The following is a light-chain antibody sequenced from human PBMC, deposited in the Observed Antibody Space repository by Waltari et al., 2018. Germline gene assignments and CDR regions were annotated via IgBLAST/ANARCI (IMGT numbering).Light chain of an antibody. CDR2: DAS. Sequence: DIQMTQSPSSLSASVGASVIITCRASQDISRWLAWYQQKPGKAPKFLIYDASTLQSGVPSRFSGSGSGTDFTLTISSLQPEDFATYYCQQGNDFPLTFGGGTKVEI. J-gene: IGKJ4*01. CDR1: QDISRW. V-gene: IGKV1-12*01. CDR3: QQGNDFPLT.